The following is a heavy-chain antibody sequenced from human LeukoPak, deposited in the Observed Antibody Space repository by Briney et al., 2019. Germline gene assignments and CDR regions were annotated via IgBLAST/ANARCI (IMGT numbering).Heavy chain of an antibody. CDR3: ARLPSRVVVVAATRGAFDY. D-gene: IGHD2-15*01. J-gene: IGHJ4*02. V-gene: IGHV4-39*01. Sequence: KPSETLSLTCTVSGGSISSYYWSWIRQPPGKGLEWIGSIYYSGSTYYNPSLKSRVTISVDTSKNQFSLKLSSVTAADTAVYYCARLPSRVVVVAATRGAFDYWGQGTLVTVSS. CDR2: IYYSGST. CDR1: GGSISSYY.